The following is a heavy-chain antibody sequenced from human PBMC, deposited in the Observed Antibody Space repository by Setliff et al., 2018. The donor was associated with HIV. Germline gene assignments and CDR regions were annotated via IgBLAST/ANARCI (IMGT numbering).Heavy chain of an antibody. CDR1: GYTFTSYG. Sequence: ASVKVSCKASGYTFTSYGISWVRQAPGQGLEWVGGIIPMFETAKYAQKFQGRVTITADESTSTVYMDLSSLRSEDTAMYYCARDAGYSGTSWNYWGQGTLVTVSS. J-gene: IGHJ4*02. D-gene: IGHD5-12*01. CDR3: ARDAGYSGTSWNY. V-gene: IGHV1-69*13. CDR2: IIPMFETA.